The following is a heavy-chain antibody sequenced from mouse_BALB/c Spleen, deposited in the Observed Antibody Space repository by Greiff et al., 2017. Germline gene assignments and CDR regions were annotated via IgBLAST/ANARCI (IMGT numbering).Heavy chain of an antibody. D-gene: IGHD1-1*01. CDR2: IWAGGST. V-gene: IGHV2-9*02. J-gene: IGHJ3*01. CDR1: GFSLTSYG. CDR3: ARDAHYYGSSSWFAY. Sequence: VNVVESGPGLVAPSQSLSITCTVSGFSLTSYGVHWVRQPPGKGLEWLGVIWAGGSTNYNSALMSRLSISKDNSKSQVFLKMNSLRTDDTAMYYYARDAHYYGSSSWFAYWGQGTLVTVSA.